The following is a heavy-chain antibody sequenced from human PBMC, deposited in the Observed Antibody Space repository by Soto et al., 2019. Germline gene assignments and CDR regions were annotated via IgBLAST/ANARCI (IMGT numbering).Heavy chain of an antibody. CDR2: ISSSGSTI. Sequence: GSLRLSCAASGFTFSNYKMNWVRQAPGKGLEWVSYISSSGSTIYYADSVKGRFTISRDNAKNSLYLQMNSLRAEDTAVYYCASVGATTYYYYGMDVWGQGTTVTVSS. CDR3: ASVGATTYYYYGMDV. D-gene: IGHD1-26*01. J-gene: IGHJ6*02. CDR1: GFTFSNYK. V-gene: IGHV3-48*03.